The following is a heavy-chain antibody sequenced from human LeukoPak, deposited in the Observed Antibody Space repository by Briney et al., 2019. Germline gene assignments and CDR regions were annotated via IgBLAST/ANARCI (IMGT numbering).Heavy chain of an antibody. Sequence: GESLKISCKGSGNSSTSYWIGWVRQMPEKGLEWMGIIYPGDSETRYSTFFQGQVTISADQSITTAYLQWSSLKASETAMYYCARAVPAAWGFGYGMDVWGQGTTGTVSS. D-gene: IGHD2-2*01. V-gene: IGHV5-51*01. CDR2: IYPGDSET. J-gene: IGHJ6*02. CDR1: GNSSTSYW. CDR3: ARAVPAAWGFGYGMDV.